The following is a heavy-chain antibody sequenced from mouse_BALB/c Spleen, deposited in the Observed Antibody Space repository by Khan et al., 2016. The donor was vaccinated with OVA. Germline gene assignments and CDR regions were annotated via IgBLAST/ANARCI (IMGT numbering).Heavy chain of an antibody. CDR1: GYTFTDFT. CDR2: ISTYYGDA. Sequence: VQLQQSGTELVRPGVSVKISCKGSGYTFTDFTLHWVKQSHAMSLEWIGVISTYYGDATYNQRFKDKATMTVDKSSSTAYMELARLTSEDSPIYDCTRGGGGNRFAYWGQGTLVTVSA. V-gene: IGHV1S137*01. J-gene: IGHJ3*01. CDR3: TRGGGGNRFAY.